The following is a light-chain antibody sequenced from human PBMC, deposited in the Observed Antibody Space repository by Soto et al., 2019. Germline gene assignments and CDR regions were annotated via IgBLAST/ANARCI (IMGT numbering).Light chain of an antibody. Sequence: QSALTQPASVSGSPGQSITISCTGTSSDVGGYNYVSWYQRHPGKVPQLMIYDVSNRPSGVSNRFSGSKSGNTASLTISGLQAEDEADYYCSSYTSGTTRYVFGTGTKVTVL. V-gene: IGLV2-14*01. CDR2: DVS. J-gene: IGLJ1*01. CDR1: SSDVGGYNY. CDR3: SSYTSGTTRYV.